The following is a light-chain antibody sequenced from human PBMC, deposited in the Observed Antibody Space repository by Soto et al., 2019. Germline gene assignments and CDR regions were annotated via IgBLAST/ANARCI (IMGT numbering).Light chain of an antibody. CDR1: SSDVGGYNY. CDR2: EVR. J-gene: IGLJ2*01. V-gene: IGLV2-14*01. CDR3: SSYTTYDTVV. Sequence: QSVLTQPASVSGSPGQSITISCTGTSSDVGGYNYVSWYQQHTGKAPKVIIYEVRHRPSSVSSRFSGSKSGNTASLTISGLQAEDEAHYYCSSYTTYDTVVFGGGTKLTVL.